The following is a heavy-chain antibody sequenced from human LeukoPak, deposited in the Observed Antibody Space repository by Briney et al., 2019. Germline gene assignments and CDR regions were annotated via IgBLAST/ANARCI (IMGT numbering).Heavy chain of an antibody. D-gene: IGHD2-21*02. J-gene: IGHJ4*02. CDR3: AREDWSGGDWTSFDY. Sequence: SETLSLTCAVYGGTFSGYYWSWIRQSPGKGLEWIGEINPGGSTNYNPSLESRVIISVDTSKNQFSLKMDSVRAADTAVYYCAREDWSGGDWTSFDYWGQGTLVTVSS. V-gene: IGHV4-34*01. CDR1: GGTFSGYY. CDR2: INPGGST.